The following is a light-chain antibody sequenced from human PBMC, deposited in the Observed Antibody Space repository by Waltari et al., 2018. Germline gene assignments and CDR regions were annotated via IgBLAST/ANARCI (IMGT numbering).Light chain of an antibody. Sequence: FLLTQPHSVSESPGQTVIISCTRSTGSIVTKYVQWYQQRPGSAPPLVIYEDYKRPSGGPGRFSASIDSSANSASLSISGLRSEDEADYYCQSYDTINWVFGGGTRLTVL. J-gene: IGLJ3*02. CDR3: QSYDTINWV. CDR2: EDY. CDR1: TGSIVTKY. V-gene: IGLV6-57*03.